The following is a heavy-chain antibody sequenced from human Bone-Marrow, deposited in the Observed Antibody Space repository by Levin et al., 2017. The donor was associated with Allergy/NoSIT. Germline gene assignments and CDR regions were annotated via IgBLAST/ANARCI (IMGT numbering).Heavy chain of an antibody. CDR2: ISFDGTNK. D-gene: IGHD2-8*02. CDR1: GFTFNTYG. J-gene: IGHJ6*02. Sequence: GESLKISCAASGFTFNTYGMHWVRQAPGKVPEWVAVISFDGTNKHYADSVKGRFTISRDNSKNTVWLQMNSLRVEDTAVFYCAKDRATLTYWFFYGMDVWGHGTTVTVSS. CDR3: AKDRATLTYWFFYGMDV. V-gene: IGHV3-30*18.